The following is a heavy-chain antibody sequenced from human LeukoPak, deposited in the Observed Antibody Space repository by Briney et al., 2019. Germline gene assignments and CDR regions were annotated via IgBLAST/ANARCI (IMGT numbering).Heavy chain of an antibody. V-gene: IGHV3-72*01. D-gene: IGHD3-16*01. Sequence: PGGSLRLSCAASGSTLSDHHMEWVRQAPGKGLEWVGRSRKKAQSYSTEYAASVKGRFTISRDDSKNSLYVQMNSLQTEDTAMYYCARNNLGLDFWGQGTLVTVSS. J-gene: IGHJ4*02. CDR1: GSTLSDHH. CDR3: ARNNLGLDF. CDR2: SRKKAQSYST.